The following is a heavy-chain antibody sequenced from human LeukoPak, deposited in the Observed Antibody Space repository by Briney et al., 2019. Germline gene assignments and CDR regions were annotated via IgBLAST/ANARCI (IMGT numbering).Heavy chain of an antibody. J-gene: IGHJ4*02. D-gene: IGHD2-15*01. CDR2: ISSSSSYI. CDR1: GFTFDSYN. Sequence: GGSLRLSCAASGFTFDSYNMNWVRQAPGKGLEWVSSISSSSSYIYYADSVKGRFTISRDNAKNSLYLQMNSLRAEDTAVYYCARREVAAEISFGFDYWGQGTLVTVSS. CDR3: ARREVAAEISFGFDY. V-gene: IGHV3-21*01.